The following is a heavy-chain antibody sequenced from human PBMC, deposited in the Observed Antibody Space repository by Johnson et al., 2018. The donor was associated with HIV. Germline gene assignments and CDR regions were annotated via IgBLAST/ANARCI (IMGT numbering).Heavy chain of an antibody. Sequence: VQLVESGGGVVRPGGSLRLSCAASGFTFHNYALTWVRQAPGKGLEWVCGISWNGGSTGYADSVKGRFTISRDNGKNSLDLQLNSLRAEDTAFYYCARGTTYCGSSGYEVGNGCDFWGQGTRGTVSS. D-gene: IGHD3-22*01. V-gene: IGHV3-20*04. CDR1: GFTFHNYA. J-gene: IGHJ3*01. CDR3: ARGTTYCGSSGYEVGNGCDF. CDR2: ISWNGGST.